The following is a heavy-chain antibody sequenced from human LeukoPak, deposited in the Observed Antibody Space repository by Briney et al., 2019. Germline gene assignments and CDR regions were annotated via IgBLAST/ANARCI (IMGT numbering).Heavy chain of an antibody. D-gene: IGHD3-10*01. J-gene: IGHJ5*02. CDR1: GGSISSSNW. V-gene: IGHV4-4*02. CDR3: ARIGSGSYLGWFDP. Sequence: SGTLSLTCAVSGGSISSSNWWSWVRQPPGKGLEWIGETYHSGSTNYNPSLKSRVTISVDKSKNQFSLKLSSVTAADTAVYYCARIGSGSYLGWFDPWGQGTLVTVSS. CDR2: TYHSGST.